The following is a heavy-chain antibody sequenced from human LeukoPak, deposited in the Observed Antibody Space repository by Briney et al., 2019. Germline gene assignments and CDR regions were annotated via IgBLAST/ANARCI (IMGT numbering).Heavy chain of an antibody. CDR3: ARGRFYDYVWGSYRYGYFDY. V-gene: IGHV4-34*01. D-gene: IGHD3-16*02. Sequence: SETLSLTCAVYGGSFSGYYWSWIRQPPGKGLEWIGEINHSGSTNYNPSLKSRVTISVDTSKNQFSLKLSSVTAADTAVYYCARGRFYDYVWGSYRYGYFDYWGQGTLVTVSS. CDR2: INHSGST. J-gene: IGHJ4*02. CDR1: GGSFSGYY.